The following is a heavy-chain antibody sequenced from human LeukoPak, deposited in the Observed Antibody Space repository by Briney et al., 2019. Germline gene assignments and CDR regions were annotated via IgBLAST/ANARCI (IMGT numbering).Heavy chain of an antibody. CDR3: AKIPYDSSGYYSFDY. CDR1: GFTFSSYA. V-gene: IGHV3-23*01. CDR2: ISGSGGST. D-gene: IGHD3-22*01. Sequence: GGSLRLSCAASGFTFSSYAMSWARQAPGKGLEWVSAISGSGGSTYYADSVKGRFTISRDNSKNTLYLQMNSLRAEDTAVYYCAKIPYDSSGYYSFDYWGQGTLVTVSS. J-gene: IGHJ4*02.